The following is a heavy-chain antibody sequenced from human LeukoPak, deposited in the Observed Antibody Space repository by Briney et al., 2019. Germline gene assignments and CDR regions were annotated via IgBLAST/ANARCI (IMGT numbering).Heavy chain of an antibody. J-gene: IGHJ4*02. D-gene: IGHD6-19*01. CDR1: GYSFASHW. V-gene: IGHV5-51*01. Sequence: GESLKISCKGSGYSFASHWIGWVRQMPGKGLEWMGIIYPGDSDTRYSPSFQGQVTISADKSISTASLQWSSLKASDTAIYYCARMQLSGIAVAGLDYWGQGTPVTVSS. CDR3: ARMQLSGIAVAGLDY. CDR2: IYPGDSDT.